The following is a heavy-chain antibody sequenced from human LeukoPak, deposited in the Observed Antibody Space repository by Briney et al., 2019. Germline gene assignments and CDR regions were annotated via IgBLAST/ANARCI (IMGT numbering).Heavy chain of an antibody. V-gene: IGHV3-7*01. Sequence: PGGSLRLSCAASGFTFSSYAMSWVRQAPGKGLEWVANIKQDGSEKYYVDSVKGRFTISRDNAKNSLYLQMNSLRAEDTAVYYCARDNPHRVDYYYYMDVWGKGTTVTVSS. CDR1: GFTFSSYA. D-gene: IGHD1-14*01. J-gene: IGHJ6*03. CDR3: ARDNPHRVDYYYYMDV. CDR2: IKQDGSEK.